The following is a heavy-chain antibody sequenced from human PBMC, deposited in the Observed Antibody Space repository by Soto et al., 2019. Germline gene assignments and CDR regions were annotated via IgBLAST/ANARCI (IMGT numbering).Heavy chain of an antibody. CDR1: GRSISSGGYS. V-gene: IGHV4-30-2*01. CDR3: ARVPDR. J-gene: IGHJ5*02. D-gene: IGHD2-2*01. CDR2: IYHSGST. Sequence: PSETLSLTCAVSGRSISSGGYSWSWIRQPPVKGLEWTGYIYHSGSTYYNPSLKSRVTISVDRSKNQFSRKLSSVTAADTSGYYCARVPDRWGQGTLVTVSS.